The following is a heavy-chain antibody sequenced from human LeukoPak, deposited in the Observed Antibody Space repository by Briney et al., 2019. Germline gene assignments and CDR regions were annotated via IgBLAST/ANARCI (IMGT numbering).Heavy chain of an antibody. Sequence: KPSETLSLTCTVSGRSISSYYWSWIRQPPGEGLEWIGYIYYSGSTNYIPSLKSRVTLSVDTSKNQFSLKLSSVTAADTAVYYCAGGRDTAMGPFDYWGQRTLVTVSS. CDR1: GRSISSYY. J-gene: IGHJ4*02. CDR2: IYYSGST. D-gene: IGHD5-18*01. V-gene: IGHV4-59*01. CDR3: AGGRDTAMGPFDY.